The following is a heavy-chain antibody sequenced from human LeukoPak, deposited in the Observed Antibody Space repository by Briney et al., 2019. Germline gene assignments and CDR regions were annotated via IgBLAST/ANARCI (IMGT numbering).Heavy chain of an antibody. CDR2: IYYSGST. V-gene: IGHV4-39*01. D-gene: IGHD6-13*01. Sequence: SETLSLTCTVSGGSISSSSYYWGWIRQPLGKGLEWIGSIYYSGSTYYNPSLKSRVTISVDTSKNQFSLKLSSVTAADTAVYYCARHDAAAGTNWFDPWGQGTLVTVSS. CDR3: ARHDAAAGTNWFDP. J-gene: IGHJ5*02. CDR1: GGSISSSSYY.